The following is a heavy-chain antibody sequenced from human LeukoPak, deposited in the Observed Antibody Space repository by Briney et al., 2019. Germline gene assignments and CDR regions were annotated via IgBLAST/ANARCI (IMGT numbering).Heavy chain of an antibody. CDR3: ARVPYYYGSGIFDY. J-gene: IGHJ4*02. Sequence: ASVKVSYKAPGYTFTGYYMHWVRQAPGQGLEWMGRINPNSGGTNYAQKFQGRVTMTRDTSISTAYMELSRLRSDDTAVYYCARVPYYYGSGIFDYWGQGTLVTVSS. CDR1: GYTFTGYY. V-gene: IGHV1-2*06. D-gene: IGHD3-10*01. CDR2: INPNSGGT.